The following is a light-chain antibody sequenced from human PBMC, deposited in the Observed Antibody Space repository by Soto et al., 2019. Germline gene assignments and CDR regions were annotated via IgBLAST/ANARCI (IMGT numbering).Light chain of an antibody. CDR1: PSVSSRS. J-gene: IGKJ1*01. V-gene: IGKV3-20*01. CDR3: QQYAVSPRT. CDR2: DAS. Sequence: EIMFNQSPRTLSLKKGERATLSGRASPSVSSRSLAWYQHKPGPAPRLLISDASNRAAAIPDRFSGSGSGTDFTLTINRLEPEDFAVYYCQQYAVSPRTFGQ.